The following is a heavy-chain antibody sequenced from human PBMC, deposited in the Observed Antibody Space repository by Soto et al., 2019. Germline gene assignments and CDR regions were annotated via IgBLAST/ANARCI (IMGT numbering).Heavy chain of an antibody. J-gene: IGHJ4*02. Sequence: PGGSLRLSCAASGFTFSSYGMHWVRQAPGKGLEWVAVISYDGSNKYYADSVKGRFTISRDNSKNTLYLQMNSLRAEDTAVYYCAKDFTAVAGAPYFDYWGQGTLVTVSS. CDR2: ISYDGSNK. CDR1: GFTFSSYG. V-gene: IGHV3-30*18. CDR3: AKDFTAVAGAPYFDY. D-gene: IGHD6-19*01.